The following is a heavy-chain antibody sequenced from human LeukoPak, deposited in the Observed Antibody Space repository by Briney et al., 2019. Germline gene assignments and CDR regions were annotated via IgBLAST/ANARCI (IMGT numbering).Heavy chain of an antibody. D-gene: IGHD1-26*01. CDR3: AKDLWGAFDI. CDR1: GFTFSNYW. Sequence: GGSLRLSCAASGFTFSNYWMSWVRQAPGKGLEWVANIKQDGSDKYYADFVKGRFTISRDNSKNTLYLQMNSLRAEDTAVYYCAKDLWGAFDIWGQGTMVTVSS. CDR2: IKQDGSDK. V-gene: IGHV3-7*01. J-gene: IGHJ3*02.